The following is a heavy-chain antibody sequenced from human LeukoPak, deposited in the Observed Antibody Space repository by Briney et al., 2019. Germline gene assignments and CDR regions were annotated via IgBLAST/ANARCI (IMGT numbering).Heavy chain of an antibody. CDR1: GVSISTHY. V-gene: IGHV4-4*09. CDR2: IYNSGST. Sequence: SETLSLTCAVSGVSISTHYWSWIRQPPGKGLEWIGYIYNSGSTNYNPSLKSRVTISVDTSKNQFSLKLSSVTAADTAVYYCARLDYDILTGYYYFDYWGQGTLVTVSS. J-gene: IGHJ4*02. CDR3: ARLDYDILTGYYYFDY. D-gene: IGHD3-9*01.